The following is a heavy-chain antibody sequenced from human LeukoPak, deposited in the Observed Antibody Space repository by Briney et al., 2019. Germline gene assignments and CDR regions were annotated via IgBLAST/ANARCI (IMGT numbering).Heavy chain of an antibody. D-gene: IGHD3-16*01. CDR1: GYIFINHG. CDR3: ARWGASPNDF. J-gene: IGHJ4*02. Sequence: ASVKVSCKASGYIFINHGIAWVRQAPGQGLQYMGWISAYSGRTDYAQNLQGRVTMTTDTATTTAYMELRSLTPDDTAVYFCARWGASPNDFWGQGTLVTVSS. V-gene: IGHV1-18*01. CDR2: ISAYSGRT.